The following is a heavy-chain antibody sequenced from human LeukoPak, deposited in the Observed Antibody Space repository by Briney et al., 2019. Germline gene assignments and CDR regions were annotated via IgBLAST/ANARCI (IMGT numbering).Heavy chain of an antibody. D-gene: IGHD3-9*01. V-gene: IGHV4-34*01. Sequence: SETLSLTCAVYGGSFSGYYWSWIRQPPGKGLEWIGEINHSGSTNYNPSLKSRVTISVDTSKNQFSLKLSSVTAADTAVYYCARGRVYDILTGYYAYYYYGMDVWGQGTTVTVS. CDR2: INHSGST. J-gene: IGHJ6*02. CDR1: GGSFSGYY. CDR3: ARGRVYDILTGYYAYYYYGMDV.